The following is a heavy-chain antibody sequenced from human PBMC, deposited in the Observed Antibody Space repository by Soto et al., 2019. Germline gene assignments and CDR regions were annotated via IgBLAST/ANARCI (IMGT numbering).Heavy chain of an antibody. CDR2: ISTSSTYT. CDR3: VRDQGVSTTTGWCGGMDV. Sequence: GGSLRLSCAASGFPLSSYSMNWVRQAPGKGLEWVSAISTSSTYTYYADSVKGRFTISRDNAKNSLYLQMNSLRVEDTAVYYCVRDQGVSTTTGWCGGMDVWGQGTTVTVSS. J-gene: IGHJ6*02. CDR1: GFPLSSYS. V-gene: IGHV3-21*01. D-gene: IGHD5-12*01.